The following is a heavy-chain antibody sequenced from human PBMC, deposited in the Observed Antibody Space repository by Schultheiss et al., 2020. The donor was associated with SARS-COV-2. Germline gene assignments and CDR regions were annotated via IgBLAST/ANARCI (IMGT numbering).Heavy chain of an antibody. CDR2: ISSSSTI. CDR1: GFTFDDYA. CDR3: AREAPADHIAEGAFDI. J-gene: IGHJ3*02. D-gene: IGHD2-2*01. V-gene: IGHV3-69-1*01. Sequence: GGSLRLSCAASGFTFDDYAMHWVRQAPGKGLEWVSYISSSSTIYYADSVKGRFTISRDNSKNTLYLQMNSLRAEDTAVYYCAREAPADHIAEGAFDIWGQGTMVTVSS.